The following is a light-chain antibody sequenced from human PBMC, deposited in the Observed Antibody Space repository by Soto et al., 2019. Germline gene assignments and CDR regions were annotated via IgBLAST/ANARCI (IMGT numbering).Light chain of an antibody. CDR2: GVS. CDR3: QQYGNSPRT. CDR1: QSVRSNY. Sequence: ETVLTQSPGTLSLSPGERAALSCRASQSVRSNYLAWYQQKPGQAPRLLIHGVSSRSTGTPDRFSGSGSGTDFTLTISRLEPEDFAVYYCQQYGNSPRTFGQGTKVEIK. J-gene: IGKJ1*01. V-gene: IGKV3-20*01.